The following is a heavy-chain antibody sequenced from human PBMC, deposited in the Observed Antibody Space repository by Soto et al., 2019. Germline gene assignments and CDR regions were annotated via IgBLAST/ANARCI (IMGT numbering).Heavy chain of an antibody. Sequence: GGSLRLSCAASGFTFSNAWMSWVRQAPGKGLEWVGRIKSKTDGGTTDYAAPVKGRFTISRDDSKNTLYLQMNSLKTEDTAVYYCTTALYDFWSGSPSDYWGQGTLVTVSS. D-gene: IGHD3-3*01. V-gene: IGHV3-15*01. CDR1: GFTFSNAW. J-gene: IGHJ4*02. CDR3: TTALYDFWSGSPSDY. CDR2: IKSKTDGGTT.